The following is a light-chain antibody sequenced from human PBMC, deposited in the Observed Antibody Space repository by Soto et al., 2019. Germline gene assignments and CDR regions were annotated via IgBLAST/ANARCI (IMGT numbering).Light chain of an antibody. J-gene: IGKJ1*01. CDR1: QGISSN. Sequence: QLTQSPSSLSASVGDRVTITSRASQGISSNLAWYQQKPGRAPKLLISGASTLQSGVPSRFSGSGSGTDFTLTLSSLQPEDFATYFCQKLNAYPPWTFGQGTKVEIK. CDR3: QKLNAYPPWT. V-gene: IGKV1-9*01. CDR2: GAS.